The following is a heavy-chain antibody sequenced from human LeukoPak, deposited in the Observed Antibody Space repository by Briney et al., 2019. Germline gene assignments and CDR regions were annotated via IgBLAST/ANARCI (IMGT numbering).Heavy chain of an antibody. CDR1: GYTFTSYD. Sequence: ASVKVSCKASGYTFTSYDINWVRQATGQGLEWMGWMNPNSGNTGYAQKFQGRVTMTRNTSISTAYMELSSLRSEDTAVYYCARASDSSGYFTYYYYYYMDVWGKGTTVTISS. V-gene: IGHV1-8*01. CDR2: MNPNSGNT. D-gene: IGHD3-22*01. J-gene: IGHJ6*03. CDR3: ARASDSSGYFTYYYYYYMDV.